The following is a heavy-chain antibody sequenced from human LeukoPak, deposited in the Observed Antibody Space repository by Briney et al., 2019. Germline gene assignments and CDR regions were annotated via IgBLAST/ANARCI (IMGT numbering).Heavy chain of an antibody. J-gene: IGHJ4*02. V-gene: IGHV3-74*01. CDR3: ARDSGSSGDY. CDR2: ISFNGSNT. CDR1: GFTFSRYW. D-gene: IGHD1-26*01. Sequence: QSGGSLRLSCAASGFTFSRYWMHWVRQAPGKGLVWVSRISFNGSNTNYADSVKGRFTISRDNAKNTLYLQMNSLRAEDTAVYYCARDSGSSGDYWGQGTLVTVSS.